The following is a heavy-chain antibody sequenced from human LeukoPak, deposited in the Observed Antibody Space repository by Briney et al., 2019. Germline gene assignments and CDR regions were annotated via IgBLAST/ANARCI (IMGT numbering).Heavy chain of an antibody. D-gene: IGHD6-13*01. CDR1: GGSFSGYY. CDR3: TRWAAAGQYYYYGIDV. J-gene: IGHJ6*02. Sequence: SETLSLTCAVYGGSFSGYYWSWIRQPPGKGLEWIGEINHSGSTNYNPSLKSRVTISVDTSKNQFSLKLSSVTAADTAVYYCTRWAAAGQYYYYGIDVWGQGTTVTVSS. V-gene: IGHV4-34*01. CDR2: INHSGST.